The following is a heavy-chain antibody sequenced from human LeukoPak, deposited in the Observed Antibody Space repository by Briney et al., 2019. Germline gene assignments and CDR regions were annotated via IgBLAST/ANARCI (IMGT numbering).Heavy chain of an antibody. CDR3: AKLRERVRGAFDI. J-gene: IGHJ3*02. CDR2: ISSSGSTI. Sequence: GGSLRLSCAASGFTFSSYEMNWVRQAPGKGLEWVSYISSSGSTIYYADSVKGRFTISRDNAKNSLYLQMNSLRAEDTAVYYCAKLRERVRGAFDIWGQGTMVTVSS. V-gene: IGHV3-48*03. CDR1: GFTFSSYE. D-gene: IGHD3-10*01.